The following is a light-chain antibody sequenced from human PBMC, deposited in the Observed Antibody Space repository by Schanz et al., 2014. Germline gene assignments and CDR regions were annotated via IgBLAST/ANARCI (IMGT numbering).Light chain of an antibody. CDR2: GAS. Sequence: EIVMTQSPATLSVSPGERATLSCRASESISDNLAWYQHKPGQAPRLLIYGASTRATGIPARFSGGGSGTEFTLTISSLQSEDFAVYYCQQYNNWPRTFGQGTKVEIK. CDR3: QQYNNWPRT. V-gene: IGKV3-15*01. J-gene: IGKJ1*01. CDR1: ESISDN.